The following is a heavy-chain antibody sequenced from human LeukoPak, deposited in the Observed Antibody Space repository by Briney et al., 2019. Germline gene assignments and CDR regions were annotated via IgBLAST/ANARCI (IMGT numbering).Heavy chain of an antibody. V-gene: IGHV4-39*01. CDR3: ARLSGGTQWLAPFDY. Sequence: PSETLSLSCTVSGGSISSSSYYWGWIRQPPGKGLEWIGTIYYSGSTYYNASLKSRLTISVDTSKNQFSLKLGSVTAADTAVYYCARLSGGTQWLAPFDYWGQGTLVTVSS. CDR1: GGSISSSSYY. CDR2: IYYSGST. D-gene: IGHD6-19*01. J-gene: IGHJ4*02.